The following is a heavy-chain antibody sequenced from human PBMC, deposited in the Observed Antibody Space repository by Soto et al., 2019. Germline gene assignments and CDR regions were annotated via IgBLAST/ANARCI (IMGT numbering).Heavy chain of an antibody. D-gene: IGHD3-10*01. CDR2: ISSSSSYI. CDR3: ARYGSGSYIYFDY. CDR1: GFTFSSYS. V-gene: IGHV3-21*01. Sequence: PGGSLRLSCAASGFTFSSYSMNWVRQAPGKGLEWVSSISSSSSYIYYADSVKGRFTISRDNAKNSLYLQMNSLRAEDTAVYYCARYGSGSYIYFDYWGQGTLVTVSS. J-gene: IGHJ4*02.